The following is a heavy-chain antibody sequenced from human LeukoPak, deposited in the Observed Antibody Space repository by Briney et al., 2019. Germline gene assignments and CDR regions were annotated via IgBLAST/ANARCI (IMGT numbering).Heavy chain of an antibody. J-gene: IGHJ4*02. D-gene: IGHD3-10*01. Sequence: GRSLRLSCAASRFTFDDYAMHWVRQAPGKGLEWVSGITWNSGRIDYADSVKGRFTISRDNAKNSLYLQMNSLRAEDTALYYCARGRPITPYYFDYWGRGVLVTVSS. CDR2: ITWNSGRI. V-gene: IGHV3-9*01. CDR1: RFTFDDYA. CDR3: ARGRPITPYYFDY.